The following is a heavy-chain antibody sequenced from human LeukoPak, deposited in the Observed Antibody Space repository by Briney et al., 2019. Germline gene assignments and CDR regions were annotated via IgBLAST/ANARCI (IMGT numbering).Heavy chain of an antibody. J-gene: IGHJ1*01. CDR2: IIPIFGTA. D-gene: IGHD3-22*01. CDR1: GGTFNNYA. V-gene: IGHV1-69*13. CDR3: ARNEEVVITTSEYFQH. Sequence: ASVKVSCKASGGTFNNYAISWVRQAPGQGLERMGRIIPIFGTANYAQKFQGRVTITADESTSTAYMELSSLRSEDTAVYYCARNEEVVITTSEYFQHWGQGTLVTVSS.